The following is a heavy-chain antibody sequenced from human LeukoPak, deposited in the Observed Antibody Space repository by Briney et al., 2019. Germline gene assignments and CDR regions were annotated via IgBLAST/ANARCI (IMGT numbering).Heavy chain of an antibody. Sequence: GRSLRLSCAASGFTFDDYAMHWVRQAPGKGLEWVSGISWNSGSIGYADSVKGRFTISRDNAKNSLYLQMSSLRAEDTALYYCAKVGLYGSGSHFDYWGQGTLVTVSS. V-gene: IGHV3-9*01. CDR3: AKVGLYGSGSHFDY. J-gene: IGHJ4*02. D-gene: IGHD3-10*01. CDR2: ISWNSGSI. CDR1: GFTFDDYA.